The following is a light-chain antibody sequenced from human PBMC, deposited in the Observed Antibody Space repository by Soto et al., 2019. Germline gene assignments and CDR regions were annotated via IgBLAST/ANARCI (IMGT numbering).Light chain of an antibody. CDR1: QDISTN. V-gene: IGKV1-33*01. CDR3: QRWFT. Sequence: DILMPQSPSSLSASVGDRVTITCQASQDISTNLNWYQQKPGRAPKLLISDASNFETGVPSRFSGSGSGTHFIFTISSLQPEEIATYYCQRWFTFGGGTKVAIK. J-gene: IGKJ4*01. CDR2: DAS.